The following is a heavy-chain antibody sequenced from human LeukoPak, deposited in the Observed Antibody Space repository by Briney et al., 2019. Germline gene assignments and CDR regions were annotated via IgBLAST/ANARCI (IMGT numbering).Heavy chain of an antibody. J-gene: IGHJ4*02. D-gene: IGHD6-19*01. V-gene: IGHV3-23*01. Sequence: GGSLRLSCAASGFTFSSYAMSWVRQAPGKGLEWVSAISGSGGSTYYADSVKGRFTISRDNSKNTLYLQMNSLRAEDTAVYYCAKVGQSILGFGIAVAGPGDYWGQGTLVTVSS. CDR3: AKVGQSILGFGIAVAGPGDY. CDR1: GFTFSSYA. CDR2: ISGSGGST.